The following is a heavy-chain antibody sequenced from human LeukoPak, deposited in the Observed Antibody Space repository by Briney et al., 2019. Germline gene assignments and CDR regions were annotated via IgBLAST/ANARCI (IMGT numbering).Heavy chain of an antibody. CDR2: IWNDGNND. J-gene: IGHJ5*02. Sequence: GRSLRLSCAASGFTFSNYGMHWVRQAPGKGLEWVAVIWNDGNNDYHADSVKGRFTISRDNSKNTLLLQMKSLRAEDTAVYYCARDRGTRWFGPIDLWGLGTLVTVSS. CDR3: ARDRGTRWFGPIDL. CDR1: GFTFSNYG. D-gene: IGHD3-10*01. V-gene: IGHV3-33*01.